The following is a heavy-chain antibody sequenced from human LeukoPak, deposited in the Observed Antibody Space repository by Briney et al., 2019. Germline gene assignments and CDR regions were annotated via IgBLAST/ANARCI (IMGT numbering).Heavy chain of an antibody. CDR2: VSTDGSTT. CDR1: GFTFSTSW. Sequence: GGSLRLSCAASGFTFSTSWMHWVRQASEKGLEWVSHVSTDGSTTAYADSVKGRFTISRENAKNTVYLQMNSLRAEDTAVYYCARSIGYVESWGQGTLVTVSS. CDR3: ARSIGYVES. D-gene: IGHD5-18*01. V-gene: IGHV3-74*01. J-gene: IGHJ5*02.